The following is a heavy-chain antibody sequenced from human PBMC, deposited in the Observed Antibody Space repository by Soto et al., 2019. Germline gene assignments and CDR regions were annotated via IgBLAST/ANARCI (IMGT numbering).Heavy chain of an antibody. CDR1: GFFFNNHG. CDR3: ARQHMVSYYFDS. D-gene: IGHD2-8*01. V-gene: IGHV3-33*01. CDR2: IWYDGSYK. Sequence: QVQLAESGGGVVQPGRSLRLSCAASGFFFNNHGMHWVRQAPGKGLEWVAVIWYDGSYKYYADSVKGRFTISRDNSKNTLYLQMNSLRAEDTALYYCARQHMVSYYFDSGGQGTLVTVSS. J-gene: IGHJ4*02.